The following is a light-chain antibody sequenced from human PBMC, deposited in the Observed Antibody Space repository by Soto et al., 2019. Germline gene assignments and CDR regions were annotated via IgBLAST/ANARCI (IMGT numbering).Light chain of an antibody. Sequence: EMVMTQSPATLSVSPGESATLSCRASQSVSSNLGWYQQKPGQTPRLLIYGPSTRATGIPARFIGSGSGTEFTLTIRSLQSEDFAVYYCHQYNPWPSFTFGPGTKVDVK. CDR3: HQYNPWPSFT. J-gene: IGKJ3*01. V-gene: IGKV3-15*01. CDR1: QSVSSN. CDR2: GPS.